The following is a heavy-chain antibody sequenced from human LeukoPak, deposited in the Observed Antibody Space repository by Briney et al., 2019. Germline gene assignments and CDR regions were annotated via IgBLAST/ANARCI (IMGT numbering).Heavy chain of an antibody. J-gene: IGHJ4*02. V-gene: IGHV3-23*01. D-gene: IGHD2-21*01. CDR3: AKFLPTHIVVANYYFDY. Sequence: GGSLRLSCAASGFTFSSYAMSWVRQAPGKGLEWVSAISGSGSSTYYADSVKGRFTISRDNSKNTLYLQMNSLRAEDTAVYYCAKFLPTHIVVANYYFDYWGQGTLVSVSS. CDR1: GFTFSSYA. CDR2: ISGSGSST.